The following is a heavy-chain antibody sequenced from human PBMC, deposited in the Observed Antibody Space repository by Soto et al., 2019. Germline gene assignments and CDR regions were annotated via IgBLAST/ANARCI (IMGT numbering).Heavy chain of an antibody. Sequence: ASVKVSCKASGGTFSSYAISWVRQAPGQGLEWMGGIIPIFGTANYAQKFQGRVTITADESTSTAYMELSSLRSEDTAVYYCARGGYSSGFHYYYGMDVWGQGTTVTVSS. CDR1: GGTFSSYA. CDR2: IIPIFGTA. V-gene: IGHV1-69*13. J-gene: IGHJ6*02. D-gene: IGHD6-19*01. CDR3: ARGGYSSGFHYYYGMDV.